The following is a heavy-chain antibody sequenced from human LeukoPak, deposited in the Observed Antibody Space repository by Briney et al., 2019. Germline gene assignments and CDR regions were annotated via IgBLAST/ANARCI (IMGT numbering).Heavy chain of an antibody. D-gene: IGHD7-27*01. CDR3: ARVPGDYYFDY. CDR2: IYYSGST. CDR1: GFTFSSYA. V-gene: IGHV4-59*01. J-gene: IGHJ4*02. Sequence: GSLRLSCAASGFTFSSYAMSWVRQAPGKGLEWIGYIYYSGSTNYNPSLKSRVTISVDTSKNQFSLKLSSVTAADTAVYYCARVPGDYYFDYWGQGTLVTVSS.